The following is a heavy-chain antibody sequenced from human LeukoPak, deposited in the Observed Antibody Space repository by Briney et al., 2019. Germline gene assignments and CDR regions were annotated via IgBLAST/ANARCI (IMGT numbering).Heavy chain of an antibody. CDR2: FDPEDGET. J-gene: IGHJ5*02. CDR1: GYTLTELS. D-gene: IGHD6-6*01. Sequence: ASVKVSCKVSGYTLTELSMHWVRQAPGKGLEWMGGFDPEDGETIYAQKFQGRVTMTEDTSTDTAYMELISLRSEDTAVYYCATAGYSRSGNWFDPWGQGTLVTVS. V-gene: IGHV1-24*01. CDR3: ATAGYSRSGNWFDP.